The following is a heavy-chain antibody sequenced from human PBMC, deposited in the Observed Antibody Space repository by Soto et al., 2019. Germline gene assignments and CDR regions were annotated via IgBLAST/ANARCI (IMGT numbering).Heavy chain of an antibody. CDR1: GFTFSSYG. J-gene: IGHJ4*02. V-gene: IGHV3-30*18. Sequence: QVQLVESGGGVVQPGRSLRLSCAASGFTFSSYGMHWVRQAPGKGLEWVAVISYDGSIKYYADSVKGRFTISRDNSKNALYLQMNSLRAEDTAVYYCANAPEPYSSSSYYWGRGTLVTVSS. CDR3: ANAPEPYSSSSYY. CDR2: ISYDGSIK. D-gene: IGHD6-6*01.